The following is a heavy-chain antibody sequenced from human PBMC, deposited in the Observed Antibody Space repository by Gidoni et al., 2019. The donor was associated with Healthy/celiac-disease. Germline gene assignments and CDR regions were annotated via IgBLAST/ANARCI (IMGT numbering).Heavy chain of an antibody. CDR1: GGSIRSYY. CDR3: ARAGRGSSGLAWFDP. CDR2: IYYSVST. D-gene: IGHD3-22*01. V-gene: IGHV4-59*01. J-gene: IGHJ5*02. Sequence: QVQLQESGPGLVKPSETLSLTCTVSGGSIRSYYWSWIRQPPGKGLEWIGYIYYSVSTNYNPSLKSRVTISVDTSKNQFSLKLSSVTAADTAVYYCARAGRGSSGLAWFDPWGQGTLVTVSS.